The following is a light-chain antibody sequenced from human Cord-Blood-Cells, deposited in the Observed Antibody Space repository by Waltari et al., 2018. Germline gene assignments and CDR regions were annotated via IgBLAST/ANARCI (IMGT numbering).Light chain of an antibody. CDR3: QQRSNWLPIT. CDR2: DAS. Sequence: ELVLTQSPAPLSLSPGERAPLSCRASQSVSSYLAWYQQKPGQAPRLLIYDASNRATGIPARFSGSGSGTDFTLTISSLEPEDFAVYYCQQRSNWLPITFGQGTRLEIK. V-gene: IGKV3-11*01. CDR1: QSVSSY. J-gene: IGKJ5*01.